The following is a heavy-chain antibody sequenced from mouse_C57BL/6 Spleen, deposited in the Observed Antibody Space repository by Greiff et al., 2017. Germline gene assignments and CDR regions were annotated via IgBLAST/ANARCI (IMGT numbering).Heavy chain of an antibody. D-gene: IGHD1-1*01. CDR3: AREDYGSSGSLAMDY. Sequence: VMLVESGAELMKPGASVKLSCKATGYTFTGYWIEWVKQRPGHGLEWIGEILPGSGSTTYNEKFKGKATFTADTSSNTAYMQLSSLTTEDSAIYYGAREDYGSSGSLAMDYWGQGTSVTVSS. J-gene: IGHJ4*01. CDR2: ILPGSGST. V-gene: IGHV1-9*01. CDR1: GYTFTGYW.